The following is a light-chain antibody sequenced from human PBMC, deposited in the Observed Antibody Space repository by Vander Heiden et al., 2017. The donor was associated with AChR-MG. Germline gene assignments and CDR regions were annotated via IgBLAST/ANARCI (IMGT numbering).Light chain of an antibody. CDR1: QSLLHTNGYYL. V-gene: IGKV2-28*01. Sequence: DIVMTQSPLSLPVTPGEPASISCRSSQSLLHTNGYYLVDWYLQKPGQSPQLLIYLGSNRASGVPDRFSGSGSGTDFTLKISRVEAEDVGVYYCMQNLQMWTFGQGTKVEIK. J-gene: IGKJ1*01. CDR3: MQNLQMWT. CDR2: LGS.